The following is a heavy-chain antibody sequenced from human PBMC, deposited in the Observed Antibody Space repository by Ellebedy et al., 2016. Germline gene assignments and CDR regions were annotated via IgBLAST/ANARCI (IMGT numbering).Heavy chain of an antibody. V-gene: IGHV3-23*01. Sequence: GESLKISCAASGFTLRSNSMHWVRQAPGKGLEWVSAIDGNTGDTYSADSVEGRFTISRDNSKNMLYLQMNSLRAEDTAVYYCAQDPHYEFWNGYAFDIWGQGTTVTVSS. CDR1: GFTLRSNS. J-gene: IGHJ3*02. CDR2: IDGNTGDT. CDR3: AQDPHYEFWNGYAFDI. D-gene: IGHD3-3*01.